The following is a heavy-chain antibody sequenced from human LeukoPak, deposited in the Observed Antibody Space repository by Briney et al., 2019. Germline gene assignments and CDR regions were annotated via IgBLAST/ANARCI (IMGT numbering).Heavy chain of an antibody. D-gene: IGHD6-6*01. CDR3: ASRIAPRIY. CDR1: GYSFTSHW. J-gene: IGHJ4*02. Sequence: GESLQISCKGSGYSFTSHWIGWVRQMPGKGLEWMGIIYPGDSETRYSPSFQGQVTISADKSITTAYLQWSSLEASDTAIYYCASRIAPRIYWGQGTLVTVSS. V-gene: IGHV5-51*01. CDR2: IYPGDSET.